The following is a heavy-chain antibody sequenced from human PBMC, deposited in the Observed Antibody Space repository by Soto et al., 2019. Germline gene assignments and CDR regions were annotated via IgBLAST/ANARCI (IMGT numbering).Heavy chain of an antibody. J-gene: IGHJ6*02. D-gene: IGHD6-13*01. CDR2: IYYSGST. V-gene: IGHV4-59*01. CDR3: ARGGAMAAAGPYYYYGMDV. Sequence: SETLSLTCTVSGGSISSYYWSWIRQPPGKGLEWIGYIYYSGSTNYNPSLKSRVTISVDTSKNQFSLQLSSVTAADTAVYYCARGGAMAAAGPYYYYGMDVWGQGTTVTVSS. CDR1: GGSISSYY.